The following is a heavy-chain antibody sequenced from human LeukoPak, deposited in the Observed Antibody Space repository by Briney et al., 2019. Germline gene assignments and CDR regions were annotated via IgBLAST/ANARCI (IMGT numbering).Heavy chain of an antibody. CDR2: IYHSGSTT. Sequence: SGTLSLTCAVSGDSISSNNWWRWVRQTSGKGLEWIGEIYHSGSTTNYNPSLKSRVTMSVDKSKNQFSLKLTSVTAADTAVYYCARVFGGYDGALAYWGQGTLVTVSS. J-gene: IGHJ4*02. D-gene: IGHD5-12*01. CDR3: ARVFGGYDGALAY. CDR1: GDSISSNNW. V-gene: IGHV4-4*02.